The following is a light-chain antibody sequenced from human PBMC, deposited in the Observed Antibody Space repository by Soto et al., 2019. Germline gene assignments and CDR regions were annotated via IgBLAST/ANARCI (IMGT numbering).Light chain of an antibody. CDR1: QTISSW. J-gene: IGKJ1*01. Sequence: DIQMTQSPSTLSGSVGDRVTITCRASQTISSWLAWYQQKPGKAPKLVIYKASTLKSGVPSRFSGSGSGTEFTLTISSLQPDDFATYYCQQYNSHSPWTFGQGTKVDIK. CDR2: KAS. V-gene: IGKV1-5*03. CDR3: QQYNSHSPWT.